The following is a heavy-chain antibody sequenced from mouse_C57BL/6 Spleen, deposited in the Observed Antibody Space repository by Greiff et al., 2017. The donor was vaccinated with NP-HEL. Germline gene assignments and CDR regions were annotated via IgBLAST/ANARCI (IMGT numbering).Heavy chain of an antibody. CDR2: IYPRSGNT. V-gene: IGHV1-81*01. D-gene: IGHD1-1*01. CDR1: GYTFTSYG. J-gene: IGHJ3*01. Sequence: VQLVESGAELARPGASVKLSCKASGYTFTSYGISWVKQRTGQGLEWIGEIYPRSGNTYYNEKFKGKATLTADKSSSTAYMELRSLTSEDSAVYFCARKGPDYVGSGFAYWGQGTLVTVSA. CDR3: ARKGPDYVGSGFAY.